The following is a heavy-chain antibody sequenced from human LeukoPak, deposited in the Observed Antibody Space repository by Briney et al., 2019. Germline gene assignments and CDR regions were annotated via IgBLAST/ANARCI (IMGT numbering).Heavy chain of an antibody. D-gene: IGHD3-22*01. V-gene: IGHV4-59*01. CDR3: ARLHPENSGYSDPFDY. CDR1: GGSIVSYY. CDR2: IHYSGSI. J-gene: IGHJ4*02. Sequence: SETLSLTCNVSGGSIVSYYWSWIRQPPGKGLEWIGYIHYSGSIKYNPSLKSRVTISLDTSKNQIFLKLNSVTTADTAVYYCARLHPENSGYSDPFDYWGQGTLVTVSS.